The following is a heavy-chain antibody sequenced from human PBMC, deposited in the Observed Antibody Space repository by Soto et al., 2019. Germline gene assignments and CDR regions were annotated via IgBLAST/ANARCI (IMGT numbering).Heavy chain of an antibody. Sequence: GGSLRLSCAASGFTFSSYSMNWVRQAPGKGLEWVSYISSSSSTIYYADSVKGRFTISRDNAKNSLYLQMNSLRAEDTAVYYCAKDVRPDGYWDLDYWGQGTPVTVSS. CDR3: AKDVRPDGYWDLDY. V-gene: IGHV3-48*01. J-gene: IGHJ4*02. CDR2: ISSSSSTI. D-gene: IGHD5-12*01. CDR1: GFTFSSYS.